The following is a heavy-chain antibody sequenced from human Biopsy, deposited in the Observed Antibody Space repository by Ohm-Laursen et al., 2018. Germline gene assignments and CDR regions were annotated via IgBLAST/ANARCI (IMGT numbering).Heavy chain of an antibody. V-gene: IGHV4-31*01. J-gene: IGHJ4*02. CDR3: ARATVETANFDV. CDR2: IYHSGTT. Sequence: TLSLTCTVSGGSISTDLHYWSWLRQHQGKGLEWIGYIYHSGTTYYNPSLESQVSISIDTSKNQFSLKVTSVTAADTAVYYCARATVETANFDVWGQGTLVTVSS. CDR1: GGSISTDLHY. D-gene: IGHD5-18*01.